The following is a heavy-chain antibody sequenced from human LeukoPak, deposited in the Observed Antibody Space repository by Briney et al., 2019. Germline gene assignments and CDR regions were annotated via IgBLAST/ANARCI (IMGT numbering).Heavy chain of an antibody. J-gene: IGHJ4*02. D-gene: IGHD5-12*01. CDR1: GFTFGDYA. Sequence: GGSLRLSCTASGFTFGDYAMSWVRQAPGKGREWGGFIRSKAYGGTTEYAASVKGRFTISRDDPKSIAYLQMNSLKTEDTAVYYCTRDDDGYDYDKFDYWGQGTLVTVSS. CDR2: IRSKAYGGTT. CDR3: TRDDDGYDYDKFDY. V-gene: IGHV3-49*04.